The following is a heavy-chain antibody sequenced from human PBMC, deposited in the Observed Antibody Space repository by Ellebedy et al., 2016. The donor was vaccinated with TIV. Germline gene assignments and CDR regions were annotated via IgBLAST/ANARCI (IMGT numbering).Heavy chain of an antibody. CDR2: INPDSGST. J-gene: IGHJ4*02. Sequence: ASVKVSCKASGYTFTGYYMHWVRQAPGQGPEWMGWINPDSGSTKSAQKFQGRVTMTRDTSISTANMELSRLISDDTAVYFCARDMVQGMVARYLWFDYWGQGTLITVSS. D-gene: IGHD5-12*01. CDR3: ARDMVQGMVARYLWFDY. CDR1: GYTFTGYY. V-gene: IGHV1-2*02.